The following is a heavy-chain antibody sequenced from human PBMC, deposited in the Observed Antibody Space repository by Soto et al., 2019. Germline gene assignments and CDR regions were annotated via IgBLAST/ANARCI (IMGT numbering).Heavy chain of an antibody. CDR3: ARSRHGSGTYTHFYYGLDV. V-gene: IGHV3-30-3*01. CDR2: ISFDGSTE. D-gene: IGHD3-10*01. Sequence: QVQLVESGGGVVQPGRSLRLSCAASGFTFISYAMHWVRQAPGKGLEWVAVISFDGSTEHYADSVKGRFTISRDNSKNTVYLQMNSLSSEDTAVYYCARSRHGSGTYTHFYYGLDVWGQGTTVTVSS. J-gene: IGHJ6*02. CDR1: GFTFISYA.